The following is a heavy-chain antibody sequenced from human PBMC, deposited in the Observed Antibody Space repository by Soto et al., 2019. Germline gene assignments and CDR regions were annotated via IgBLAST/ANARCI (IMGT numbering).Heavy chain of an antibody. Sequence: SETLSLTCTVSGGSISSYYWSWIRQPPGKGLEWIGYIYYSGSTNYNPSLKSRVTISVDTSKNQFSLKLSSVTAADTAVYYCARQGISSGWYLDYWGQGTLVTVSS. CDR2: IYYSGST. CDR1: GGSISSYY. J-gene: IGHJ4*02. CDR3: ARQGISSGWYLDY. D-gene: IGHD6-19*01. V-gene: IGHV4-59*08.